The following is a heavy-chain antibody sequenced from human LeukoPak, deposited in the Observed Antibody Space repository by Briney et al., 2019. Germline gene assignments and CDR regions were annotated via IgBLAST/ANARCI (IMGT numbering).Heavy chain of an antibody. V-gene: IGHV1-46*01. CDR3: ARQLVDCSGGSCYRDALDI. CDR2: INPSGGST. J-gene: IGHJ3*02. D-gene: IGHD2-15*01. Sequence: ASVKVSCKASGYTFTSYYMHWVRQAPGQGLEWMGIINPSGGSTSYAQKFQGRVTMTRDTSTSTAYMELSSLRSEDTAVYYCARQLVDCSGGSCYRDALDIWGQGTMVTVSS. CDR1: GYTFTSYY.